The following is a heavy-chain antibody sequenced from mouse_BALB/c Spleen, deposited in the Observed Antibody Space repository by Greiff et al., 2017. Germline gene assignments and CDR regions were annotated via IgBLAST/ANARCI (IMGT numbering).Heavy chain of an antibody. J-gene: IGHJ2*01. D-gene: IGHD1-1*01. CDR3: ARSSYYGLDY. CDR2: INPSNGRT. Sequence: VQLQQPGAELVKPGASVKLSCKASGYTFTSYWMHWVKQRPGQGLEWIGEINPSNGRTNYNEKFKSKATLTVDKSSSTAYMQLSSLTSEDSAVYYCARSSYYGLDYWGQGTTLTVSS. V-gene: IGHV1S81*02. CDR1: GYTFTSYW.